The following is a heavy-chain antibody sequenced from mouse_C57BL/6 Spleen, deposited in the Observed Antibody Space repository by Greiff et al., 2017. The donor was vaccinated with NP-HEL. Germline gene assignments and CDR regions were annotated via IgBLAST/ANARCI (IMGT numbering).Heavy chain of an antibody. CDR1: GYTFTDYY. J-gene: IGHJ1*03. CDR2: IYPGSGNT. V-gene: IGHV1-76*01. Sequence: QVQLKESGAELVRPGASVKLSCKASGYTFTDYYINWVKQRPGQGLEWIARIYPGSGNTYYNEKFKGKATLTAEKSSSTAYMQLSSLTSEDSAVYFCARGGVYDGYSHGYFDVWGTGTTVTVSS. CDR3: ARGGVYDGYSHGYFDV. D-gene: IGHD2-3*01.